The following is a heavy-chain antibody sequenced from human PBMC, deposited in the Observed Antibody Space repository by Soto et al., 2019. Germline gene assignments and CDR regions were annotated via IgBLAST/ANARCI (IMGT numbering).Heavy chain of an antibody. CDR2: INHSGST. CDR3: ARRITIFGVVITDEYVGWFDP. J-gene: IGHJ5*02. Sequence: PSETLSLTCAVYGGSFSGYYWGWIRQPPGKGLEWIGEINHSGSTNYNPSLKSRVTISVDTSKNQFSLKLSSVTAADTAVYYCARRITIFGVVITDEYVGWFDPWGQGTLVTVSS. D-gene: IGHD3-3*01. CDR1: GGSFSGYY. V-gene: IGHV4-34*01.